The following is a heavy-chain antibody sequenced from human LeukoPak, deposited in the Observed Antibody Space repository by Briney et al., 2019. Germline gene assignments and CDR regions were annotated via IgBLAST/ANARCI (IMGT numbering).Heavy chain of an antibody. CDR3: ARGLRVTMVRGVIMWYYFDY. CDR1: GYTFTSYD. V-gene: IGHV1-8*01. D-gene: IGHD3-10*01. CDR2: MNPNSGNT. Sequence: ASVKVSCKASGYTFTSYDINWVRQAPGQGLEWMGWMNPNSGNTGYAQKFQGRVTMTRNTSISTAYMELSSLRSEDTAVYYCARGLRVTMVRGVIMWYYFDYWGQGTLVTVSS. J-gene: IGHJ4*02.